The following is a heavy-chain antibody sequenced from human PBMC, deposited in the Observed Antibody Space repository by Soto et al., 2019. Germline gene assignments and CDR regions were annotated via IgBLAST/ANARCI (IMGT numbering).Heavy chain of an antibody. CDR2: ISGSGGST. CDR1: GFTFSSYV. J-gene: IGHJ6*02. Sequence: EVQLLESGGGLVQPGGSLRVSCVASGFTFSSYVMNWVRQAPGKGLYWVSGISGSGGSTYYADSVKGRFTISRDNSKXPMYLQMNSRRVEDTAVYYCAKGQRAPPPHDYGMDVWGQGTTVTVSS. V-gene: IGHV3-23*01. CDR3: AKGQRAPPPHDYGMDV.